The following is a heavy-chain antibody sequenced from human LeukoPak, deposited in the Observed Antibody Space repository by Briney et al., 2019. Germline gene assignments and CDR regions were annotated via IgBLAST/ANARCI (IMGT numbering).Heavy chain of an antibody. CDR2: ITTDGSGT. D-gene: IGHD3-10*01. V-gene: IGHV3-74*01. Sequence: GGSLRLSCADSGFTFDRYWMHWVHQPPGKGLSWVSHITTDGSGTSYADSVKGRFTISRDNAKKTLYLQMNSLRAEDTAVYYCAKGFEQYFQHWGQGTLVTVSS. J-gene: IGHJ1*01. CDR3: AKGFEQYFQH. CDR1: GFTFDRYW.